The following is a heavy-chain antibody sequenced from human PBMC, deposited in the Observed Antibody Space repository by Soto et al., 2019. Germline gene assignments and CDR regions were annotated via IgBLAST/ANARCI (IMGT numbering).Heavy chain of an antibody. Sequence: ASVKVSCKASGYTFTNYAIHWVRQAPGQRLEWMGRISVGNGNTKYSQKFQDRVTITRDTTASTAYMELSSLRSEDTAVYYCGRAHVDFSNWFDPWGQGTLVTVSS. CDR3: GRAHVDFSNWFDP. CDR2: ISVGNGNT. V-gene: IGHV1-3*01. CDR1: GYTFTNYA. J-gene: IGHJ5*02.